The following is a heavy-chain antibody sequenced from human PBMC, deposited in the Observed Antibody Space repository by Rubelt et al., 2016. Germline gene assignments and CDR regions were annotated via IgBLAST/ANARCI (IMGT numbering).Heavy chain of an antibody. CDR2: IDPDDSYT. J-gene: IGHJ4*02. Sequence: EVQLVQSGAEVKMPGESLRISCTGSGFTFTSHWIYWVRQMPGKGLEWMGRIDPDDSYTDYSPSFQGHVTISVDSSINTAYRKWTRLKASDTAMYYCARHPTKWGEGTQVTGS. CDR3: ARHPTK. CDR1: GFTFTSHW. V-gene: IGHV5-10-1*01.